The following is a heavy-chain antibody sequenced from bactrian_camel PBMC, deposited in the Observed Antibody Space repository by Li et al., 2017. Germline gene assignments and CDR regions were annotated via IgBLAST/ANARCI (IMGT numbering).Heavy chain of an antibody. D-gene: IGHD1*01. Sequence: HVQLVESGGGSVQAGGSLRLSCVASGYTYTMAWFRQAPGKEREGVAMVDGDGRTTFADSVKGRFSISRDIADHTLYLQMSNLKPEDTALYYCASRVGMCGPNWSKLRFDSRGPGTQVTVS. V-gene: IGHV3S57*01. CDR3: ASRVGMCGPNWSKLRFDS. CDR1: GYTYT. CDR2: VDGDGRT. J-gene: IGHJ4*01.